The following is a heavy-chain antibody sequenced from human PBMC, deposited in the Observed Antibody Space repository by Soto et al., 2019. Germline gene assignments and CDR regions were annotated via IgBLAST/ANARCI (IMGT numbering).Heavy chain of an antibody. Sequence: QVQLVQSGAEVKKPGSSVKVSCKASGGTFSSYAISWVRQAPGQGLEWMGGIIPIFGTANYAQKFQGRVTITEDESKSKAYMELSSMRSEDTAVYYCARDPRYSSSSIYYYGMDVWGQGTTVTVSS. D-gene: IGHD6-6*01. CDR2: IIPIFGTA. J-gene: IGHJ6*02. CDR3: ARDPRYSSSSIYYYGMDV. V-gene: IGHV1-69*01. CDR1: GGTFSSYA.